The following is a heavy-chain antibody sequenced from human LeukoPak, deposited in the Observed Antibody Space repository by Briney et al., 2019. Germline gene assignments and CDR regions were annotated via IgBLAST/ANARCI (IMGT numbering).Heavy chain of an antibody. CDR2: VIPILGIA. Sequence: SVKVSCKASGGTFSSYAISWVRQAPGQGLEWMGRVIPILGIANYAQKFQGRVTITADKSTSTAYLELSSLRSEDTAVYYCARGSMTTVVTENWFDPWGQGTLVTVSS. CDR3: ARGSMTTVVTENWFDP. D-gene: IGHD4-23*01. CDR1: GGTFSSYA. J-gene: IGHJ5*02. V-gene: IGHV1-69*04.